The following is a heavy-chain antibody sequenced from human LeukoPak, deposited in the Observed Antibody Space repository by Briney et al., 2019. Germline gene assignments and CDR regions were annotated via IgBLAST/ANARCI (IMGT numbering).Heavy chain of an antibody. J-gene: IGHJ4*02. V-gene: IGHV3-23*01. CDR3: ARDQPTDYGSGSSYY. CDR2: ISGSGVST. Sequence: GGSLRLACAASGFRFSSYAMSWVRQAPGKGLEWVSAISGSGVSTYYADSVKGRFTVSRDNSKNTLYLQMSSLRAEDTAVYYCARDQPTDYGSGSSYYWGQGTLVTVSS. D-gene: IGHD3-10*01. CDR1: GFRFSSYA.